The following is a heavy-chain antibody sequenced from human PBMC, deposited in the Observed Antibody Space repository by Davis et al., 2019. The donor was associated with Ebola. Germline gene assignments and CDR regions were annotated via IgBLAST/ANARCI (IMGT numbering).Heavy chain of an antibody. CDR2: IIPIFGTA. J-gene: IGHJ6*02. V-gene: IGHV1-69*13. Sequence: SVKVSCKASGGTFSSYAISWVRQAPGQGLEWMGGIIPIFGTANYAQKFQGRVTITADESTSTAYMELSSLRSEDTAVYYCARETKIGFLEWSVENPYYYYGMDVWGQGTTVTVSS. CDR1: GGTFSSYA. D-gene: IGHD3-3*01. CDR3: ARETKIGFLEWSVENPYYYYGMDV.